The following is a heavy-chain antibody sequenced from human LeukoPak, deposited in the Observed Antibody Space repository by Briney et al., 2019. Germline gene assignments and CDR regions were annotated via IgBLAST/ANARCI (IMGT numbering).Heavy chain of an antibody. CDR2: ISGSGGST. V-gene: IGHV3-23*01. Sequence: GGSLRLSCAASGFTFSSYAMSWVRQAPGKGLEWVSVISGSGGSTYYADSVKGRFTISRDDSKNTLYLQMNSLRTEDTAVYYCAKDGGLWVSAHWGDSWGRGTLVTVSS. D-gene: IGHD7-27*01. J-gene: IGHJ4*02. CDR3: AKDGGLWVSAHWGDS. CDR1: GFTFSSYA.